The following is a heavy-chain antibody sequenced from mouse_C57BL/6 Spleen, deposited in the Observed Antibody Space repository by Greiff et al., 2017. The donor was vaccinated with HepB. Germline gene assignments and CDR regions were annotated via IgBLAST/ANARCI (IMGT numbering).Heavy chain of an antibody. Sequence: QVQLQQSGPGLVQPSQSLSITCTVSGFSLTSYGVHWVRQSPGKGLEWLGVIWSGGSTDYNAAFISRLSISKDNSKSQVFFKMNRLQADDTAIYYFARNAAGVAYWGQGALVPVSA. CDR3: ARNAAGVAY. CDR2: IWSGGST. V-gene: IGHV2-2*01. J-gene: IGHJ3*01. CDR1: GFSLTSYG.